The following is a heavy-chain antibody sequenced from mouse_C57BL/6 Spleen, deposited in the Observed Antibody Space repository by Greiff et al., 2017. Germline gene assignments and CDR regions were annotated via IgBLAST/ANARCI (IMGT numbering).Heavy chain of an antibody. V-gene: IGHV1-22*01. D-gene: IGHD1-1*01. CDR2: INPNNGGT. CDR3: ARSRDYYGSPFAY. CDR1: GYTFTDYN. Sequence: VQLKESGPELVKPGASVKMSCKASGYTFTDYNMHWVKQSHGKSLEWIGYINPNNGGTSYNQKFKGKATLTVNKSSSTAYMELRSLTSEDSAVYYCARSRDYYGSPFAYWGQGTLVTVSA. J-gene: IGHJ3*01.